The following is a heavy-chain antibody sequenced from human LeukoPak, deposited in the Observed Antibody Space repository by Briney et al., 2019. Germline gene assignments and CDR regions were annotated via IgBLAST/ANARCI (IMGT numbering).Heavy chain of an antibody. V-gene: IGHV3-11*03. CDR1: GFTFNSYY. Sequence: GGSLRLSCAASGFTFNSYYMSWMRQAPGKGLEWVSYISGTSSYTTYADSVKGRFTISRDNAKNSLYLQMNSLRAEDTAVDYCSRWVGGMDVWCQGTTVTVSS. J-gene: IGHJ6*02. CDR3: SRWVGGMDV. CDR2: ISGTSSYT.